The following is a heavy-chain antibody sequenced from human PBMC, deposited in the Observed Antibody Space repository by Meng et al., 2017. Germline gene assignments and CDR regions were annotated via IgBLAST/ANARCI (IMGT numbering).Heavy chain of an antibody. J-gene: IGHJ4*02. CDR1: GGSFSGYY. V-gene: IGHV4-34*01. D-gene: IGHD2-2*02. Sequence: VQLQQGGAGLLKPSETMSPTCAVYGGSFSGYYWSWIRQPPGKGLEWIGEINHSGSTNYNPSLKSRVTISVDTSKNQFSLKLSSVTAADTAVYYCARGVQCSTSCYIDYWGQGTLVTVSS. CDR3: ARGVQCSTSCYIDY. CDR2: INHSGST.